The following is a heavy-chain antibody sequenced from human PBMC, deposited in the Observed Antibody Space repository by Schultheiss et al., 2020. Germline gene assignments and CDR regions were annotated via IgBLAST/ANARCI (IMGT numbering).Heavy chain of an antibody. D-gene: IGHD3-22*01. V-gene: IGHV4-31*03. CDR1: GGSISSGGYY. CDR3: ANGGGGYDSSGYLVDY. Sequence: SETLSLTCTVSGGSISSGGYYWSWIRQHPGKGLEWIGYIYYSGSTYYNPSLKSRVTITVDTSKNQFSLKLSSVTAADTAVYYCANGGGGYDSSGYLVDYWGQGTLVTVSS. CDR2: IYYSGST. J-gene: IGHJ4*02.